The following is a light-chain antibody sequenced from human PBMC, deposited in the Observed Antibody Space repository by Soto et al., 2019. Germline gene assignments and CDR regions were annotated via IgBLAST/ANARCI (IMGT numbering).Light chain of an antibody. Sequence: EIVLTQSPATLSLSPGERATLSCRASQSFSNYLAWYQQKPGQAPRLLIYDASRRATGIPARFSGSGSETDFTLTISSLETEDFAVYYCQQRSNWQLTFGQETRLEIK. V-gene: IGKV3-11*01. J-gene: IGKJ5*01. CDR2: DAS. CDR3: QQRSNWQLT. CDR1: QSFSNY.